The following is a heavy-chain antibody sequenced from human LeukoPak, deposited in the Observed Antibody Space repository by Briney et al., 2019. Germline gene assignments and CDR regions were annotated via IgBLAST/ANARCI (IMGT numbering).Heavy chain of an antibody. CDR1: GYTFTGYY. J-gene: IGHJ4*02. D-gene: IGHD6-13*01. CDR2: INPNSGGT. Sequence: ASVKVSCKASGYTFTGYYMHWVRQAPGQGLKWMGWINPNSGGTNYAQKFQGRVTMTRDTSISTAYMELSRLRSDDTAVYYCAREARGGIAVYYFDYWGQGTLVTVSS. CDR3: AREARGGIAVYYFDY. V-gene: IGHV1-2*02.